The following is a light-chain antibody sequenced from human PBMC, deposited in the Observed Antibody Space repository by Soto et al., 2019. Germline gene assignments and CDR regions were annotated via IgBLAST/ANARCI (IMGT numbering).Light chain of an antibody. CDR2: GAS. V-gene: IGKV3-11*01. CDR3: QQRTLWTRT. Sequence: EIVLTQSPAALSLSPGERATLSCRASQSLSGTLAWFQQKPGQPPRLLIYGASNRATGIPARFTASGSGTDFTLTISSLEPEDFAVYYCQQRTLWTRTFGQGTKVDIK. J-gene: IGKJ1*01. CDR1: QSLSGT.